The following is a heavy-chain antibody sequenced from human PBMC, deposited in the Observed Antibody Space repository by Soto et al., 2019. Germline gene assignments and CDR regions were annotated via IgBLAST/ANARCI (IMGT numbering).Heavy chain of an antibody. CDR2: INPNSGGK. CDR1: GYTFTNSG. CDR3: ERAPSLGSSAFDY. V-gene: IGHV1-2*02. D-gene: IGHD6-25*01. J-gene: IGHJ4*02. Sequence: GASVKVSCKASGYTFTNSGISWVRQAPGQGLEWLGWINPNSGGKIYAQKFQGRVTMTRDTSISTAYMELTRLRTDETAVYYWERAPSLGSSAFDYWGQGTLVTVSS.